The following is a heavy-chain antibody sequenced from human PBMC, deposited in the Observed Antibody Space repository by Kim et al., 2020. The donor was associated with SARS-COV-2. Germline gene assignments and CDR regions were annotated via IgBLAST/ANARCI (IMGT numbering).Heavy chain of an antibody. Sequence: SETLSLTCSVSGGSISSYYWSWIRQPPGKGLEWIGYIYYSGSTNYNPSLKSRVTISVDTSKNQFSLQLRSVTAADTAVSYCARDNDDGGNTGDDAFDVWGHGTLVTASP. J-gene: IGHJ3*01. CDR2: IYYSGST. CDR3: ARDNDDGGNTGDDAFDV. V-gene: IGHV4-59*13. D-gene: IGHD4-17*01. CDR1: GGSISSYY.